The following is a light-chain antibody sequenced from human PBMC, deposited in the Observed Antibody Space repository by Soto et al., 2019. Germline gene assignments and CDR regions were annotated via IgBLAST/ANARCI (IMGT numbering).Light chain of an antibody. J-gene: IGKJ5*01. CDR2: GAS. CDR3: QQYINWPPGIT. CDR1: QSVNIN. Sequence: EIVMTQSPDTLSVSPGERATLSCRASQSVNINLAWYQQKPGQAPRLLIYGASTRATDIPARFSGSGSGTEFTLTISSLQSEDFALYYCQQYINWPPGITFGQGTRLEIK. V-gene: IGKV3-15*01.